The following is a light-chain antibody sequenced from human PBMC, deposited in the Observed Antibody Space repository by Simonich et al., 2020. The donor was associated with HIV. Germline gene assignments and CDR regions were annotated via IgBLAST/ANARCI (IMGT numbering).Light chain of an antibody. Sequence: EIVMTQSPATLSVSPGERATLSCMASQSVSSALAWYQQKPGQAPRLLIYGASTRATGIPARFSGSGSGTEFTLTISSLQSEDFAVYYCQQYNNWPPTFGQGTKLEIK. J-gene: IGKJ2*01. V-gene: IGKV3-15*01. CDR3: QQYNNWPPT. CDR2: GAS. CDR1: QSVSSA.